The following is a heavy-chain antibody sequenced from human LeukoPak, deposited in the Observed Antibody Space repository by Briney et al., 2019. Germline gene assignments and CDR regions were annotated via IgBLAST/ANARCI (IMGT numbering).Heavy chain of an antibody. CDR3: AGRLSSDYYYMDV. CDR2: ISSSGSII. J-gene: IGHJ6*03. CDR1: GFTFNTYG. Sequence: GGSLRLSCVASGFTFNTYGMNWVRQAPGKGLEWVSHISSSGSIIFYADSVKGRFTISRDNAKNSLYLQMNSPRAEDTSVYYCAGRLSSDYYYMDVWGKGTTVTVSS. V-gene: IGHV3-48*04.